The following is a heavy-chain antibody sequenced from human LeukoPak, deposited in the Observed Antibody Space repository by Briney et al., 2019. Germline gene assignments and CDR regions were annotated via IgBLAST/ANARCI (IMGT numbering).Heavy chain of an antibody. CDR1: GGSISSYY. Sequence: KPSETLSLTCTVSGGSISSYYWSWIRQPAGKGLEWIGRIYTSGSTNYNPSLKSRVTMSVDTSKNQFSLQLSSVTAADTAVYYCAREGAGIDYDFWSGTIDYWGQGTLVTVSS. V-gene: IGHV4-4*07. CDR3: AREGAGIDYDFWSGTIDY. D-gene: IGHD3-3*01. J-gene: IGHJ4*02. CDR2: IYTSGST.